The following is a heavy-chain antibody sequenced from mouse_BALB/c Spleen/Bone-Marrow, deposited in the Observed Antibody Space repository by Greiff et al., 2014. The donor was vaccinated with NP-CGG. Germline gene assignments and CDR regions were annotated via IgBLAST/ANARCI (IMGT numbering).Heavy chain of an antibody. Sequence: VQLQQSGAELVRPGASVKLSCKASGYTFTSYWINWVKQRPGQGLQWIGNIYPSDSYTNYNQKFKGKATLTVDKSSSTAYMQLSSPTSEDSAVYYCTRGDYYGSSSFAYWGQGTLVTVST. CDR3: TRGDYYGSSSFAY. J-gene: IGHJ3*01. D-gene: IGHD1-1*01. CDR2: IYPSDSYT. V-gene: IGHV1-69*02. CDR1: GYTFTSYW.